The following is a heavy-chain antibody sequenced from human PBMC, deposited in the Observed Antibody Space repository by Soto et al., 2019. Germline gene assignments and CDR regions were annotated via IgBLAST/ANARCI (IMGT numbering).Heavy chain of an antibody. CDR2: ISTSSSNI. J-gene: IGHJ2*01. V-gene: IGHV3-11*01. Sequence: QVRLVESGGAPVKPGGSLRLSCEASGFTFSDYYMAWIRQAPGKGLEWISFISTSSSNIYYGESVKGRFTISRDNAKKSPDLQMNNLRAEDTGGYYCATSYGDDINYWYCDLWGRGTLVTVSS. CDR1: GFTFSDYY. CDR3: ATSYGDDINYWYCDL. D-gene: IGHD5-18*01.